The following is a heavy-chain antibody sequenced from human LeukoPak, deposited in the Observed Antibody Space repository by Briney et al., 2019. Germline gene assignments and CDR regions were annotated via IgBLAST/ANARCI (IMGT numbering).Heavy chain of an antibody. V-gene: IGHV1-24*01. D-gene: IGHD3-3*01. Sequence: ASVEVSCKVSGDTLTELSTHWVRQAPGKGLEWMGGFDPEHGEMIYAQKLQGRVTMTEDRSTDTAYMELSSLRSEDTAVYYCATGGPWDFLKYWGQETLVTVPS. CDR2: FDPEHGEM. J-gene: IGHJ4*02. CDR1: GDTLTELS. CDR3: ATGGPWDFLKY.